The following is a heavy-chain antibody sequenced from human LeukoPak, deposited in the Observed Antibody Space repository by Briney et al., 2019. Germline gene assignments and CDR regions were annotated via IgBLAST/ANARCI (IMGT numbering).Heavy chain of an antibody. V-gene: IGHV4-59*01. Sequence: SETLSLTCTVSGGSISSYYWSWIRQPPGKGLEWIGYIYYSGSTNYNPSLKSRVTISVDTPKNQFSLKLSSVTAADTAVYYCARGTAVAAWIDYWGQGTLVTVSS. CDR3: ARGTAVAAWIDY. CDR2: IYYSGST. D-gene: IGHD6-19*01. CDR1: GGSISSYY. J-gene: IGHJ4*02.